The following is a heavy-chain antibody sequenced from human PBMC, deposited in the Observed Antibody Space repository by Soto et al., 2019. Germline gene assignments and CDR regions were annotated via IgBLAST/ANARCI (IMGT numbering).Heavy chain of an antibody. J-gene: IGHJ6*02. CDR2: ISFDGTKK. Sequence: GGSLRLSCAASGFTFNIYALHWGRQAPGKGLEWVAVISFDGTKKYYSDSVKGRFTISRDNLKNTLYLQMNNLRVEDAALYFCAREDDYGYRYINYGLDVWGQGTTVTVSS. D-gene: IGHD4-17*01. V-gene: IGHV3-30-3*01. CDR3: AREDDYGYRYINYGLDV. CDR1: GFTFNIYA.